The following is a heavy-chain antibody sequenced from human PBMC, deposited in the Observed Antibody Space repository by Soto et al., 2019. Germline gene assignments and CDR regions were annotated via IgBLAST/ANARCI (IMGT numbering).Heavy chain of an antibody. CDR2: VKSKTDGGTT. CDR3: TTDAGYSGYYPRDFDY. V-gene: IGHV3-15*05. J-gene: IGHJ4*02. CDR1: WFTVSSNY. D-gene: IGHD3-22*01. Sequence: PGGSLRLSCAASWFTVSSNYMSWVRQAPGTGLEWVGRVKSKTDGGTTDYAAPVKGRFTVSRDDSKNMLVLQMNSLKTEDTAVYYCTTDAGYSGYYPRDFDYWGQGTLVTVSS.